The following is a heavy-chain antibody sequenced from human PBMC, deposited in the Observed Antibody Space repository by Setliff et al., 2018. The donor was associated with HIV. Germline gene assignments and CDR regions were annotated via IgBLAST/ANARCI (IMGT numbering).Heavy chain of an antibody. Sequence: ASVKVSCKVSGYTLTELSRHWVRQAPGKGLEWMGGFDPEDGNTIYAQKFQGRVTMTADTSTDTAYMELSGLRSEDTAVYYCATVSHTNVAAHDAFDIWGQGTMVTVSS. D-gene: IGHD6-19*01. CDR3: ATVSHTNVAAHDAFDI. V-gene: IGHV1-24*01. CDR2: FDPEDGNT. J-gene: IGHJ3*02. CDR1: GYTLTELS.